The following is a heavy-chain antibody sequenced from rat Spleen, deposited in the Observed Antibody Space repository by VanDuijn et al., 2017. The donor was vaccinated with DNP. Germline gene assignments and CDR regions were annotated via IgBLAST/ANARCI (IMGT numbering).Heavy chain of an antibody. CDR1: GFTFSVYN. Sequence: EVQLVESGGVLVQPGRSLTLSCAASGFTFSVYNMAWVRQAPKTGLEWVATISYDGSNTYYRDSVKGRFTISRDNANNTLYLQMDSLRSEETAPYYCARQSTVAARDWFAFWGQGTLVTVSS. V-gene: IGHV5-7*01. CDR2: ISYDGSNT. J-gene: IGHJ3*01. D-gene: IGHD1-2*01. CDR3: ARQSTVAARDWFAF.